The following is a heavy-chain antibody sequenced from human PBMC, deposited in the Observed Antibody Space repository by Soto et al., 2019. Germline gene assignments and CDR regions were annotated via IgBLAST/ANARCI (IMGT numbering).Heavy chain of an antibody. J-gene: IGHJ5*01. CDR1: GXSFDNYG. V-gene: IGHV3-23*01. CDR3: AKDQYYGGPQNWFDS. Sequence: GSLRLSCVASGXSFDNYGMSWVRQAPGKGLSWVSSISGSGEITYYADSVKGRFTISRDNSKNKLYLEVNNLRAEDTALYYCAKDQYYGGPQNWFDSWGQGVLVTVSS. CDR2: ISGSGEIT. D-gene: IGHD3-16*01.